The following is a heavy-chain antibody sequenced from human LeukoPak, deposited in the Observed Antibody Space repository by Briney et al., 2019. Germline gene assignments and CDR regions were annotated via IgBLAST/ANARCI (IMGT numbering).Heavy chain of an antibody. J-gene: IGHJ4*02. D-gene: IGHD3-22*01. CDR1: GGSISSYY. V-gene: IGHV4-59*01. CDR3: ARDTSGYRRGSFDY. Sequence: KPSETLSLTCAVYGGSISSYYWSWIRQPPGKGLEWIGYIYYSGSTSYNPSLKSRVTISVDTSNNQFSLKLSSVTAADTAVYYCARDTSGYRRGSFDYWGQGTLVTASS. CDR2: IYYSGST.